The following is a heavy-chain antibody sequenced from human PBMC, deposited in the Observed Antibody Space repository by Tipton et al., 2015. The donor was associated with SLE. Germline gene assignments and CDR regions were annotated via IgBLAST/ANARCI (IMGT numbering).Heavy chain of an antibody. J-gene: IGHJ3*02. CDR1: GFTFSSYS. D-gene: IGHD3-22*01. CDR3: AGPSVVVITVGAFDI. Sequence: SLRLSCAASGFTFSSYSMNWVRQAPGKGLEWVSSISSSSSYIYYADSVKGRFTISRDNAKNSLYLQMNSLRAEDTAVYYCAGPSVVVITVGAFDIWGQGTMVTVSS. V-gene: IGHV3-21*01. CDR2: ISSSSSYI.